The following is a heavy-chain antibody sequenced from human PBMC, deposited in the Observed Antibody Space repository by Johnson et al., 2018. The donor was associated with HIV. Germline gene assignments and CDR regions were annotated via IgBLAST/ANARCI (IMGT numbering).Heavy chain of an antibody. CDR3: AKHPDAFDI. J-gene: IGHJ3*02. V-gene: IGHV3-30-3*02. CDR2: ISSDGSNK. Sequence: QVQLVESGGGVVQPGRSLRLSCAASGFTFSSYAMHWVRQAPGKGLEWVAVISSDGSNKYYADSVKGRFTISRDNSKNTLYLQMNSLRAEDTAVYYCAKHPDAFDIWGQGTMVTVSS. CDR1: GFTFSSYA.